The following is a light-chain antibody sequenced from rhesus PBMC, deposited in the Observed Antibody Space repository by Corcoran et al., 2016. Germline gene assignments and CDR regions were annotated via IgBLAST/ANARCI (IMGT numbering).Light chain of an antibody. CDR3: QQYNNWNT. J-gene: IGKJ3*01. CDR2: GAS. CDR1: QSVSSS. Sequence: EIVMTQSPATLSLSPGERATLSCRASQSVSSSVAWYQHKPEQAPRLLLYGASSRAPGIPDRFNGSGSGKDFTLIISSLEPEDVGVYYCQQYNNWNTFGPGTKLDIK. V-gene: IGKV3S9*01.